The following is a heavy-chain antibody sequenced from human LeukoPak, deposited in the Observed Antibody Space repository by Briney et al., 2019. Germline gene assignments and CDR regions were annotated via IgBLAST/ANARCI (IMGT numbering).Heavy chain of an antibody. Sequence: PGGSLRLSCAASGFTVSSNYRNWVRQAPGKGLEWVSVIHSDGNTYYADSVKSRFTISRDNTKNTLYLQMNSQRAEDTAVYFCARWGISGYLYWYFDLWGRGTLVTVSS. CDR1: GFTVSSNY. J-gene: IGHJ2*01. V-gene: IGHV3-53*01. D-gene: IGHD3-22*01. CDR3: ARWGISGYLYWYFDL. CDR2: IHSDGNT.